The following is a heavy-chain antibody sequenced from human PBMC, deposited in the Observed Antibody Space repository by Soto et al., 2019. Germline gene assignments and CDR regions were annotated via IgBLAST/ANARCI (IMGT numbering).Heavy chain of an antibody. D-gene: IGHD3-16*02. CDR1: GYTFTTYG. CDR2: ISGYNGKT. CDR3: ARDLYYGSGGYRWFDP. J-gene: IGHJ5*02. Sequence: QVRLVQSGAEVKKPGASVKVSCKASGYTFTTYGMAWVRQAPGQGLEWMGWISGYNGKTSYAQKFQGRVTMTTDTSTTTANMELRSLRSDDTAVYYCARDLYYGSGGYRWFDPWGQGTLVTVSS. V-gene: IGHV1-18*04.